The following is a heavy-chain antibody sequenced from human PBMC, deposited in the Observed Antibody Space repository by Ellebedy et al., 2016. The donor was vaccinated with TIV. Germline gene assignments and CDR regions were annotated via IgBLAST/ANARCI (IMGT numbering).Heavy chain of an antibody. CDR2: IKEDGSEK. J-gene: IGHJ5*02. V-gene: IGHV3-7*01. CDR3: ARVPWGSGAVNWFDP. CDR1: GFTFSSYW. D-gene: IGHD3-10*01. Sequence: PGGSLRLSCAASGFTFSSYWMSWVRQAPGKGLEWVANIKEDGSEKYYVDSMKGRFTISRDNAKNSLYLQMNSLRAEDTAVYYCARVPWGSGAVNWFDPWGQGTLVTVSS.